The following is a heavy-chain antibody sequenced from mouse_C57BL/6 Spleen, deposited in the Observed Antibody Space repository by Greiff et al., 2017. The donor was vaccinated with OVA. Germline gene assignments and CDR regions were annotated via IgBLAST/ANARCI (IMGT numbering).Heavy chain of an antibody. V-gene: IGHV1-82*01. CDR3: ARRGIDGPWFAY. J-gene: IGHJ3*01. CDR2: IYPGDGDT. D-gene: IGHD2-3*01. Sequence: VQLQESGPELVKPGASVKISCKASGYAFSSSWMHWVKQRPGKGLEWIGRIYPGDGDTNYNGKFKGKATLTADKSSSTAYMQLSSLTSEDSAVYLCARRGIDGPWFAYWGQGTLVTVSA. CDR1: GYAFSSSW.